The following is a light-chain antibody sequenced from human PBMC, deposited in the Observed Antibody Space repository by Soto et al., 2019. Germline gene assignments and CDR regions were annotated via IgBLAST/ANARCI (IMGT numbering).Light chain of an antibody. CDR1: SSDVGGYNY. CDR2: DVS. J-gene: IGLJ2*01. V-gene: IGLV2-14*01. Sequence: QSVLTQPASVSGSPGQSITISCTGTSSDVGGYNYVSWYQQHPGKAPKLMIYDVSNRPSGVSNRFSGSKSGNTASLTISGLQAEYEADYYCSSYTSSSTLEVFGGGTKLTVL. CDR3: SSYTSSSTLEV.